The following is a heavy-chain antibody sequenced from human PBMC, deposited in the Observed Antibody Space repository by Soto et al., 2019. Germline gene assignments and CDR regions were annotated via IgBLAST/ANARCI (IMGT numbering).Heavy chain of an antibody. V-gene: IGHV1-69*06. CDR2: IIPMFGTT. CDR3: SRGDIVIDPVAIGFQVGVDV. J-gene: IGHJ6*02. Sequence: QVQLVQSGAEVKKPGSSVKVSCKASGGTFSTYAISWVRQAPGQGLEWMGGIIPMFGTTNYAQKFQGRVTLTSDKSTSTAYMEQSSLRSEDTAVYYCSRGDIVIDPVAIGFQVGVDVWGQGTTVTVSS. D-gene: IGHD2-2*02. CDR1: GGTFSTYA.